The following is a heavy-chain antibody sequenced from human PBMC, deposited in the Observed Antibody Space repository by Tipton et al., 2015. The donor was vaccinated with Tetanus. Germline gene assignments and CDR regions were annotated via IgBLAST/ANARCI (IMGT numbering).Heavy chain of an antibody. CDR2: SWYDGTDK. D-gene: IGHD2-15*01. Sequence: SLRLSCAASGFIFSSYGIHWVRQAPGKRLEWLAGSWYDGTDKYYADSVKGRFTISRDNSKNTLYLQMNSLRAEDTALYYCAREADCSGGSCFSGGVATWGQGTQVTVSS. J-gene: IGHJ5*02. CDR1: GFIFSSYG. CDR3: AREADCSGGSCFSGGVAT. V-gene: IGHV3-33*01.